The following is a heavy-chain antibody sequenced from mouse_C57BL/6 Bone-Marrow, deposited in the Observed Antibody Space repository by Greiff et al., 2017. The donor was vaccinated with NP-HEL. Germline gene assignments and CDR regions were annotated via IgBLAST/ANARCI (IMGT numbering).Heavy chain of an antibody. Sequence: VQLQQSGPVLVKPGASVKMSCKASGYTFTDYYMNWVKQSHGKSLEWIGVINPYNGGTSYNQKFKGKATLTVDKSSSTAYMELNSLTSEDSAVYYCARIPDYFDYWGQGTTLTVSS. J-gene: IGHJ2*01. V-gene: IGHV1-19*01. CDR2: INPYNGGT. CDR3: ARIPDYFDY. CDR1: GYTFTDYY.